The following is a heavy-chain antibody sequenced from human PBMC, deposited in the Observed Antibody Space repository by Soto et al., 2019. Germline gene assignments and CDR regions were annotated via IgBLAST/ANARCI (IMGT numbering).Heavy chain of an antibody. CDR1: GFTFSDFH. V-gene: IGHV3-11*04. CDR2: ISNTGNTL. Sequence: PGGSLRLSCAASGFTFSDFHMNWVRQAPGKGLDWVSFISNTGNTLYYAGSVKGRFTISRDNAKNSLYLQMNSLRAEDTAVYYCARDPPYSGYNYQFDYWGRGTLVTVSS. J-gene: IGHJ4*02. CDR3: ARDPPYSGYNYQFDY. D-gene: IGHD5-12*01.